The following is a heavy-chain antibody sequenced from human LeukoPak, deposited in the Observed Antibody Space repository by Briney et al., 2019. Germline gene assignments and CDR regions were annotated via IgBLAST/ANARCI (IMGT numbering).Heavy chain of an antibody. Sequence: PSETLSLTCTVSGGSISSYYWSWIRQPAGKGLEWIGRIYTSGSTNYSPSLKSRVTMSVDTSKNQFSLKLSSVTAADTAVYYCASQYSSSWTDAFDIWGQGTMVTVSS. V-gene: IGHV4-4*07. CDR3: ASQYSSSWTDAFDI. J-gene: IGHJ3*02. CDR2: IYTSGST. D-gene: IGHD6-13*01. CDR1: GGSISSYY.